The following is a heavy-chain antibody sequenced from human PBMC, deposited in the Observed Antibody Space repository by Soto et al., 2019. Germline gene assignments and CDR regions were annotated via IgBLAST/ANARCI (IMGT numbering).Heavy chain of an antibody. Sequence: PGGSLRLSCAASGFAFSSYGIRFFRQAPVKWLEWVAVIWYDGSNKYYADSVKGRFTISRDNSKNTLYLQMNSLRAEDTAVYYCARGGRHCSGGSCYSDYFDYWGQGTRVTVSS. CDR3: ARGGRHCSGGSCYSDYFDY. CDR2: IWYDGSNK. D-gene: IGHD2-15*01. CDR1: GFAFSSYG. V-gene: IGHV3-33*01. J-gene: IGHJ4*02.